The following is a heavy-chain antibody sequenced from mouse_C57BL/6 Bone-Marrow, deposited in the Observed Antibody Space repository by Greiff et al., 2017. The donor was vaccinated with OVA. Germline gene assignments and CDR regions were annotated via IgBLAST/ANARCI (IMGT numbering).Heavy chain of an antibody. CDR1: GYTFTSYW. V-gene: IGHV1-55*01. D-gene: IGHD1-1*01. Sequence: QVQLQQPGAELVKPGASVKMSCKASGYTFTSYWITWVKQRPGQGLEWIGDIYPGSGSTNYNEKFKSKATLTVDTSFSTAYMQLSSLTSEDSAVYYCATSYYGSSYPFDYWGQGTTLTVSS. J-gene: IGHJ2*01. CDR2: IYPGSGST. CDR3: ATSYYGSSYPFDY.